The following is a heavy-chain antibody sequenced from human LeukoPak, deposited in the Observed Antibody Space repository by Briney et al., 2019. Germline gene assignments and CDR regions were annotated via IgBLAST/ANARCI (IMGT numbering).Heavy chain of an antibody. Sequence: PGGSLRLSCAASGFTFSDYYMSWIRQAPGKGLEWVSYISSSSSYTNYADSVKGRFTISRDNAKNSLYLQMNSLRAEDTAVYYYARIQGGSSLHFDYWGQGTLVTVSS. CDR1: GFTFSDYY. CDR2: ISSSSSYT. J-gene: IGHJ4*02. D-gene: IGHD6-6*01. CDR3: ARIQGGSSLHFDY. V-gene: IGHV3-11*06.